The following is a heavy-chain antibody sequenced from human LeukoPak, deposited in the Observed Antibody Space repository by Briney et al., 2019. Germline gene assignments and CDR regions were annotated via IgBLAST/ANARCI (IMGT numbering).Heavy chain of an antibody. J-gene: IGHJ6*02. Sequence: SETLSLTCTVSGGSISSSSYYWGWIRQPPGKGLEWIGSIYYSGSTYYNPSLKSRVTISVDTSKNQFSLKLSSVTAADTAVYYCARDPGGLWFGEYSGGYGMDVWGQGTTVTVSS. V-gene: IGHV4-39*07. CDR3: ARDPGGLWFGEYSGGYGMDV. CDR2: IYYSGST. CDR1: GGSISSSSYY. D-gene: IGHD3-10*01.